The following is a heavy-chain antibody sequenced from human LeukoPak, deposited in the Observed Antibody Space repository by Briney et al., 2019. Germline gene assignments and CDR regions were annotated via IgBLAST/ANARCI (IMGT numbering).Heavy chain of an antibody. D-gene: IGHD1-26*01. J-gene: IGHJ4*02. CDR3: ARRSKTYTGTYQMPFDY. CDR2: IDYAGNT. CDR1: GGSISSGNYY. Sequence: SETLSLTCSVSGGSISSGNYYWGWIRQPPGKGLEWIASIDYAGNTYYNPSLKSRVTISVDTSKNHFSLKLESVTAADTTVYYCARRSKTYTGTYQMPFDYWGQGTLVAVSS. V-gene: IGHV4-39*02.